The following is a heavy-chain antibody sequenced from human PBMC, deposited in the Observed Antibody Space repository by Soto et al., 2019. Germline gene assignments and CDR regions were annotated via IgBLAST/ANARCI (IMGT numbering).Heavy chain of an antibody. CDR1: GFTFSSYW. J-gene: IGHJ6*02. Sequence: PGGSLRLSCAASGFTFSSYWMSWVRQAPGKGLEWVANIKQDGSEKYYVDSVKGRFTISRDNAKNSLYLQMNSLRAEDTAVYYCAREIGLRFLEWLFPLDVWGQGTTVTVYS. V-gene: IGHV3-7*01. CDR2: IKQDGSEK. CDR3: AREIGLRFLEWLFPLDV. D-gene: IGHD3-3*01.